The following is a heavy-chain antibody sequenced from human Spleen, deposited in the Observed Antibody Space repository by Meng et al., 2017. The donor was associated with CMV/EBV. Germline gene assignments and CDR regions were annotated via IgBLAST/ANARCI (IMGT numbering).Heavy chain of an antibody. CDR2: LYYSGST. J-gene: IGHJ3*02. Sequence: SETLSLTCTVSGRSIRNRNYYWGWIRQPPDKGLEWIGNLYYSGSTYYTPSLKSRVTISVDTSKKQSSLNLSSVTSADTAVYYCVRVLGYCSSTSCSVGAFDIWGQGTVVTVSS. CDR3: VRVLGYCSSTSCSVGAFDI. CDR1: GRSIRNRNYY. D-gene: IGHD2-2*01. V-gene: IGHV4-39*01.